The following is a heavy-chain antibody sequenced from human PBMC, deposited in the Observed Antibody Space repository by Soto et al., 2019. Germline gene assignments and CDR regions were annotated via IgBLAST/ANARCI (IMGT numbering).Heavy chain of an antibody. Sequence: EVQLLESGGHLMQSGGSLRLSCAASGFTFSSYAMTWVRQAPGKGLEWVSAISGSGSNTYYADSVRGRCTISRDNSKKTVYLQMNSLRAEDTAIYYCAKDPAAVAGGALDYWGQGTLVTVSS. CDR2: ISGSGSNT. V-gene: IGHV3-23*01. J-gene: IGHJ4*02. D-gene: IGHD6-19*01. CDR1: GFTFSSYA. CDR3: AKDPAAVAGGALDY.